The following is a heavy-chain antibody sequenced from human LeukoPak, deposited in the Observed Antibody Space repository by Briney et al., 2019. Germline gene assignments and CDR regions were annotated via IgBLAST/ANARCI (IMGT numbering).Heavy chain of an antibody. CDR1: GFSFSSYG. J-gene: IGHJ4*02. CDR2: IWYDGTNK. V-gene: IGHV3-30*02. CDR3: AKEDRYGSVY. D-gene: IGHD5-18*01. Sequence: QPGGSLRLSCAASGFSFSSYGMHWVRQAPSKGLEWVAVIWYDGTNKYYADSVKGRFTISRDNSKKTLYLQINSLRAEDTAVYYCAKEDRYGSVYWGQGTLVTVSP.